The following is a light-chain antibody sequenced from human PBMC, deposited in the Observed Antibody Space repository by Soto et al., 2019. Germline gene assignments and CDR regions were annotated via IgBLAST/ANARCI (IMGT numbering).Light chain of an antibody. CDR1: QSVTSY. V-gene: IGKV3-11*01. CDR2: DAS. CDR3: QQYNNYPYT. J-gene: IGKJ2*01. Sequence: EIVLTQSPATLSLSPGERATLSCRASQSVTSYLDWYQQKPGQAPRLLIYDASNRATGIPARFTGSGSGADFTLTISSLEPDDFATYYCQQYNNYPYTFGQGTKLEIK.